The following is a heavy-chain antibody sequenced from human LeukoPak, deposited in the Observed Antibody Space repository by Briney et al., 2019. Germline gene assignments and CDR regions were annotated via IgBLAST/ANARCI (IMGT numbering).Heavy chain of an antibody. CDR1: GLSFSSYD. V-gene: IGHV3-21*01. D-gene: IGHD2-21*02. Sequence: GGSLRLSCAASGLSFSSYDMVWVRQPPGEGLEWVSSISSSSSCIYYADSVKGRFTISRDNAKNSLYLQMNSLRAEDTAVYFCARDYGDLDYWGQGTLVTVSS. J-gene: IGHJ4*02. CDR2: ISSSSSCI. CDR3: ARDYGDLDY.